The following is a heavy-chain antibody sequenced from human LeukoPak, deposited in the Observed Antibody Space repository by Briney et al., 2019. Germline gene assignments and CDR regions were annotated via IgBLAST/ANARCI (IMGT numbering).Heavy chain of an antibody. J-gene: IGHJ5*02. V-gene: IGHV3-30*02. D-gene: IGHD2-21*02. CDR3: VLDLVVVTALMSS. Sequence: GGSLRLSCAASGFSFSIYGMHWVRQAPGKGLEWVAFIRYDGSNTYYADSVKGRFTISRDNYKNTLYVQMNSLRPEDTAVYYCVLDLVVVTALMSSWGQGTLVSASS. CDR2: IRYDGSNT. CDR1: GFSFSIYG.